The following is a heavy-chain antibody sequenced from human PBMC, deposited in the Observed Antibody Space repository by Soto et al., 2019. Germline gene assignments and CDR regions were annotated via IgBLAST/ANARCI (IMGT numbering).Heavy chain of an antibody. CDR3: ARDPKTFGGQHWAFNYFDS. J-gene: IGHJ4*02. Sequence: LRLSCAASGFSVSISPMHWVRQAPGKGPEWVALISYDGTNKFYADSVKGRFTISRDNSKSTLYLQVDSLRPEDAAVYYCARDPKTFGGQHWAFNYFDSWGQGTLVTVSS. D-gene: IGHD7-27*01. V-gene: IGHV3-30-3*01. CDR2: ISYDGTNK. CDR1: GFSVSISP.